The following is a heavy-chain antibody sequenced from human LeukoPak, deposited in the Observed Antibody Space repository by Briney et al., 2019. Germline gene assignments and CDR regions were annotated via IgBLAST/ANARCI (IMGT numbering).Heavy chain of an antibody. CDR2: IRGTGDST. D-gene: IGHD5-18*01. CDR1: GFTFSSYG. CDR3: AKSGYSYGSQIDY. Sequence: GGSLRLSCAASGFTFSSYGMSWVRQAPGKGLEWVSVIRGTGDSTYYADSVKGRFTISRDNSKNTLYLQMNSLRAEDTAVYYCAKSGYSYGSQIDYWGQGTLVTVSS. V-gene: IGHV3-23*01. J-gene: IGHJ4*02.